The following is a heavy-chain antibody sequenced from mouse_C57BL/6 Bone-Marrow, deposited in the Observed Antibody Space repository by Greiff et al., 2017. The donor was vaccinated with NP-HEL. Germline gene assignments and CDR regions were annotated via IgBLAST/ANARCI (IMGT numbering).Heavy chain of an antibody. CDR3: ARRDYYGHWYFDV. Sequence: VQLQQSGAELARPGASVKLSCKASGYTFTSYGISWVKQRPGQGLEWIGELYPRSGNTYYNEKFKGKATLTADKSSSTAYMELRSLTSEDSAVYFCARRDYYGHWYFDVWGTGTTVTVSS. D-gene: IGHD1-1*01. CDR1: GYTFTSYG. J-gene: IGHJ1*03. CDR2: LYPRSGNT. V-gene: IGHV1-81*01.